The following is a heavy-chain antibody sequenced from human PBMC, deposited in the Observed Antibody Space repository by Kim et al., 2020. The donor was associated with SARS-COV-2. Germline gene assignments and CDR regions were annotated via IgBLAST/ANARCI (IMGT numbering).Heavy chain of an antibody. CDR1: ELTFSEHY. V-gene: IGHV3-72*01. CDR2: IRNQVSSYTT. CDR3: TRVFGSHYDVLTTYWQGAGVY. D-gene: IGHD3-9*01. J-gene: IGHJ4*02. Sequence: GGSLRLSCAVSELTFSEHYIDWVRQAPGKGLEWVGRIRNQVSSYTTEYAASVKGRFTISRDDSKKSAYLQMNSLKTEDTAFYYCTRVFGSHYDVLTTYWQGAGVYWGREPWSSSPQ.